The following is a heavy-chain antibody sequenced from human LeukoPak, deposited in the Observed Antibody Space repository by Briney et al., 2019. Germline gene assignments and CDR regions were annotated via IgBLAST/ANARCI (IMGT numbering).Heavy chain of an antibody. Sequence: ASVKVSCKASGYTFTSYYMHWVRQAPGQGLEWMGIINPSGGSTSYAQKFHGRVTMTRDTSTSTVYMELSSLRSEDTAVYYCARGRTSVVVVAATDRDFDLWGRGTLVTVSS. J-gene: IGHJ2*01. D-gene: IGHD2-15*01. CDR1: GYTFTSYY. CDR2: INPSGGST. V-gene: IGHV1-46*01. CDR3: ARGRTSVVVVAATDRDFDL.